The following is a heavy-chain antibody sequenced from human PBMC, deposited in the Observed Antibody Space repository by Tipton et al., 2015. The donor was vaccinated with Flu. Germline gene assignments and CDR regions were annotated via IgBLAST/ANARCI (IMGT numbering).Heavy chain of an antibody. D-gene: IGHD2-15*01. J-gene: IGHJ5*02. CDR3: ARARVVATTPEGYYNWFDP. CDR2: INHGGST. CDR1: GGSFSGYY. Sequence: TLSLTCSVYGGSFSGYYWTWVRQAPGKGLEWLGEINHGGSTHYGSSLKSRVTMSVDTSKNQFSLKLSSVTAADTAVYYCARARVVATTPEGYYNWFDPWGQGTLVTVSS. V-gene: IGHV4-34*01.